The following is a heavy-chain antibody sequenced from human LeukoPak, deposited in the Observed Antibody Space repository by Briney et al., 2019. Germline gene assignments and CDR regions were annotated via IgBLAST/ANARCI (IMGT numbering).Heavy chain of an antibody. J-gene: IGHJ6*02. D-gene: IGHD1-14*01. V-gene: IGHV3-53*01. Sequence: GGSLRLSCTASGFTVSSNYMSWVRQAPGKGLEWVSVIRSDGSTNHADSVKGRFTISRDNSKNTLFLQVNSLRAEDTAVYYCAKVRTYFYHGLDVWGQGTTVTVSS. CDR3: AKVRTYFYHGLDV. CDR2: IRSDGST. CDR1: GFTVSSNY.